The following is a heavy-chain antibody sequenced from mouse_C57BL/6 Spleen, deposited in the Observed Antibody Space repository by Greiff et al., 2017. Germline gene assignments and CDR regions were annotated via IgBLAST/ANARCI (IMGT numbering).Heavy chain of an antibody. V-gene: IGHV1-26*01. CDR1: GYTFTDYY. J-gene: IGHJ1*03. Sequence: VQLQQSGPELVKPGASVKISCKASGYTFTDYYMNWVKQSHGKSLEWIGDINPNNGGTSYNQKFKGKATLTVDKYSSTAYMELRSLTSEDSAVYYCARLDAYYYGSSYWYFDVWGTGTTVTVSS. D-gene: IGHD1-1*01. CDR2: INPNNGGT. CDR3: ARLDAYYYGSSYWYFDV.